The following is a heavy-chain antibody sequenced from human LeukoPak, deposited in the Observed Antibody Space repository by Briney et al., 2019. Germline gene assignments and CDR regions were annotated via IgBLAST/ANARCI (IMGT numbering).Heavy chain of an antibody. CDR2: ISAYNGNT. CDR3: ARNKSRVTSFDY. Sequence: ASVKVSRTASGYTFTSYGISWVRQAPGQGLEWMGWISAYNGNTNYAQKLQGRVTMTTDTSTSTAYMELRSLRSDDTAVYYCARNKSRVTSFDYWGQGTLVTVSS. D-gene: IGHD2-21*02. V-gene: IGHV1-18*01. J-gene: IGHJ4*02. CDR1: GYTFTSYG.